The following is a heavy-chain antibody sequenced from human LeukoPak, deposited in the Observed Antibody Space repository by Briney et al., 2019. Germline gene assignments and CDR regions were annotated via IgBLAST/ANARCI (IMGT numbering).Heavy chain of an antibody. CDR2: IYYSGST. D-gene: IGHD4-17*01. J-gene: IGHJ4*02. Sequence: SETLSLTCTVSGGSISSSSYYWGWIRQPPGKGLEWIGSIYYSGSTYYSPSLKSRVTISVDTSKNQFSLKLSSVTAADTAVYYCARGDYGEAFDYWGQGTLVTVSS. CDR3: ARGDYGEAFDY. V-gene: IGHV4-39*01. CDR1: GGSISSSSYY.